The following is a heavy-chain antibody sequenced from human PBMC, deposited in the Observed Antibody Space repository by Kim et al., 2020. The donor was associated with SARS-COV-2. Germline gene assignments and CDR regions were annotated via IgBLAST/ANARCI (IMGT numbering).Heavy chain of an antibody. V-gene: IGHV3-11*06. CDR1: GFTFSDYY. J-gene: IGHJ6*02. CDR3: ARDAVDIVATIRGSYYYYGMDV. CDR2: ISSSSSYT. D-gene: IGHD5-12*01. Sequence: GGSLRLSCAASGFTFSDYYMSWIRQAPGKGLEWVSYISSSSSYTNYADSVKGRFTISRDNAKNSLYLQMNSLRAEDTAVYYCARDAVDIVATIRGSYYYYGMDVWGQGTTVTVSS.